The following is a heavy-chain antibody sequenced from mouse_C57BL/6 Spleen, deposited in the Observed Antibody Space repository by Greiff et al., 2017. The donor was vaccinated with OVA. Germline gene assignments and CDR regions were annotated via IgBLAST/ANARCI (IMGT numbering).Heavy chain of an antibody. CDR2: IDPETGGT. CDR3: TRPYGSPYFDV. V-gene: IGHV1-15*01. CDR1: GYTFTDYE. D-gene: IGHD1-1*01. Sequence: VQLQQSGAELVRPGASVTLSCKASGYTFTDYEMHWVKQTPVHGLEWIGAIDPETGGTAYNQKFKGKAILTADKSSSTAYMELRSLTSEDSAVYYCTRPYGSPYFDVWGTGTTVTVSS. J-gene: IGHJ1*03.